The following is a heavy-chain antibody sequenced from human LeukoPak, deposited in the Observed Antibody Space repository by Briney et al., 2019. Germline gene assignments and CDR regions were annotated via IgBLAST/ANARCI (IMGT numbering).Heavy chain of an antibody. Sequence: PGGSLRLSCAASGFTFSSYEMNWVRQAPGKGLEWVSYISSSGSTIYYADSVKGRFTISRDNAKNSLYLQMNSLRAEDTAVYYCARTIGGYELVAMRNYYYYMDVWGKGTTVTVSS. D-gene: IGHD5-12*01. J-gene: IGHJ6*03. CDR1: GFTFSSYE. V-gene: IGHV3-48*03. CDR2: ISSSGSTI. CDR3: ARTIGGYELVAMRNYYYYMDV.